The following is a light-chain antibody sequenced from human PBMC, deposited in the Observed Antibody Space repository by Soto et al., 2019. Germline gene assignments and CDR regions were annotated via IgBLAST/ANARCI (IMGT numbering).Light chain of an antibody. CDR2: DAS. V-gene: IGKV3-11*01. Sequence: EIVLTQSPATLSLSPGERATLSCRASQSVSSYLAWYQQKPGQAPRLLIYDASNRATGIPARFSGSGSGTDFTRPISSLEPEDFAVYYCQQRSNWPPYTCGQGTKLEIK. CDR3: QQRSNWPPYT. CDR1: QSVSSY. J-gene: IGKJ2*01.